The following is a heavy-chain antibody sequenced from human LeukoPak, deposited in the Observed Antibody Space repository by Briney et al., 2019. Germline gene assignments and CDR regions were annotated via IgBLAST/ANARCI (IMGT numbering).Heavy chain of an antibody. CDR1: GGSFSGYY. CDR3: ARSPRSQLIAVAGERSPYYFDY. CDR2: INNSGTT. V-gene: IGHV4-34*01. D-gene: IGHD6-19*01. Sequence: PSETLSLTCAVYGGSFSGYYWSWIRQPPGKGLEWIGEINNSGTTNYNPSLKSRVTMSVDTSKNQFSLKLSSVTAADTAVYYCARSPRSQLIAVAGERSPYYFDYWGQGTLVTVSS. J-gene: IGHJ4*02.